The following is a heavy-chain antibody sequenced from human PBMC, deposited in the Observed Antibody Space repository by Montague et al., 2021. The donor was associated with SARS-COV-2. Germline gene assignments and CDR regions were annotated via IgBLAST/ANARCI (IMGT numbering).Heavy chain of an antibody. CDR2: TNYRSKWTS. V-gene: IGHV6-1*01. CDR3: VRDTGSAQAGFDA. D-gene: IGHD4-17*01. J-gene: IGHJ4*02. Sequence: CAISGDSVWSNTAAWNWIRQSPSGGLEWRGRTNYRSKWTSDYATSVEGQISIDPDTSKNQFFLHLRSVTPEDTGVYYCVRDTGSAQAGFDAWGQGTLVTVSS. CDR1: GDSVWSNTAA.